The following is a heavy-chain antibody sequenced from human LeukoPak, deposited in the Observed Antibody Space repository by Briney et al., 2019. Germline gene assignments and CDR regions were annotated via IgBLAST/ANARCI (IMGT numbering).Heavy chain of an antibody. Sequence: GESLKISCKGSGYSFSTHWIGWVRQMPGKGLEWMGIIFPGDSDTRYSPSFQGQVTISADKSLSTAYLQWGSLKASDTAMYYCARSPSGGFWTGYSPYFDNWGQGTLVTVSS. D-gene: IGHD3/OR15-3a*01. CDR2: IFPGDSDT. J-gene: IGHJ4*02. CDR1: GYSFSTHW. CDR3: ARSPSGGFWTGYSPYFDN. V-gene: IGHV5-51*01.